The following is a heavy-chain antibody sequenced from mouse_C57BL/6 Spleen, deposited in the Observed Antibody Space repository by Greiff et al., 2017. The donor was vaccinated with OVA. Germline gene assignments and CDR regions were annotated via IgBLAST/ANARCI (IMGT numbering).Heavy chain of an antibody. V-gene: IGHV5-16*01. J-gene: IGHJ2*01. Sequence: EVKLVESEGGLVQPGSSMKLSCTASGFTFSDYYMAWVRQVPEKGLEWVANINYDGSSTYYLDSLKSRFIISRDNAKNILYLQMSSLKSEDTATYYCARSYDYVYFDYWGQGTTLTVSS. CDR3: ARSYDYVYFDY. CDR1: GFTFSDYY. D-gene: IGHD2-4*01. CDR2: INYDGSST.